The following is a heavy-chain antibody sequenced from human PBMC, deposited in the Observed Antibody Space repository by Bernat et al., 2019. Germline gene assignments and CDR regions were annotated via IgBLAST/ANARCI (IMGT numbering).Heavy chain of an antibody. CDR1: GFIFSSYE. Sequence: VQLVESGGGLVQPGGSLRLSCAASGFIFSSYEMNWVRQAPGKGLEWVSYINSRGTTIYYADSVKGRFTISRDNAKNSLYLQTNSLRAEDTALYYCARAPRAMGATLDAFDIWGQGTMVTVSS. D-gene: IGHD1-26*01. V-gene: IGHV3-48*03. J-gene: IGHJ3*02. CDR2: INSRGTTI. CDR3: ARAPRAMGATLDAFDI.